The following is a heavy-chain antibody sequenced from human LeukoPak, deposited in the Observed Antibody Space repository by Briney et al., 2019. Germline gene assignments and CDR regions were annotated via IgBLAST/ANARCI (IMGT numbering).Heavy chain of an antibody. CDR3: TTVSSGGVWYFDL. D-gene: IGHD2-8*02. CDR1: GFTFNYAW. V-gene: IGHV3-15*01. Sequence: PGGSLRLSCAASGFTFNYAWMSWVRQVPGKGLEWVGRIKSKTDGGTTDYAAPVKGRFTISRDDSKNTLYLQMNSLKTEDTAVYYCTTVSSGGVWYFDLWGRGTLVTVSS. J-gene: IGHJ2*01. CDR2: IKSKTDGGTT.